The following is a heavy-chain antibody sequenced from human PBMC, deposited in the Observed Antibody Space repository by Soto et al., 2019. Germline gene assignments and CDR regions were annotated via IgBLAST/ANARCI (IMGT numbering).Heavy chain of an antibody. CDR2: ISYDGSNK. J-gene: IGHJ4*02. V-gene: IGHV3-30*18. D-gene: IGHD3-22*01. CDR3: AKEMTYYYDCSGLDY. CDR1: GFTFSSYG. Sequence: QVQLVESGGGVVQPGRSLRLSCAASGFTFSSYGMHWVRQAPGKGLEWVAVISYDGSNKYYADSVKGRFTISRDNSKNTLYLQMNSLRAEDTAVYYCAKEMTYYYDCSGLDYCGQGALVTVSS.